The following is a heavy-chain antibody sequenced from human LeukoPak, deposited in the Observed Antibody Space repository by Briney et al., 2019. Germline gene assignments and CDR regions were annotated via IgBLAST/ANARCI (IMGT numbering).Heavy chain of an antibody. J-gene: IGHJ5*02. Sequence: SETLSLTCTVSGGSISSGDYCWSWIRQPPRKGLEWIGYIYYSGSTYYNPSLKSRVTISVDTSKNQFSLKLSSVTAADTAVYYCARELKGDYVWGSSNWFDPWGQGTLVTVSS. CDR2: IYYSGST. V-gene: IGHV4-30-4*01. D-gene: IGHD3-16*01. CDR1: GGSISSGDYC. CDR3: ARELKGDYVWGSSNWFDP.